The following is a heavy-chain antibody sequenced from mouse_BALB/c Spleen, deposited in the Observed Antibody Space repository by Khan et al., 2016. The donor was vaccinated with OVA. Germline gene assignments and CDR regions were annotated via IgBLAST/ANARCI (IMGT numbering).Heavy chain of an antibody. CDR2: INYDGNI. Sequence: EVQLQESGPGLMKPSQSLSLTCSVTDYSITSGYYWNWIRQFPGNKLEWMAYINYDGNINYNPSLKNRISITRDTSKNQFFLKLDSVTTEDTATYFCASSDGYLGFAYWGQGTLVTVSA. CDR1: DYSITSGYY. CDR3: ASSDGYLGFAY. V-gene: IGHV3-6*02. J-gene: IGHJ3*01. D-gene: IGHD1-2*01.